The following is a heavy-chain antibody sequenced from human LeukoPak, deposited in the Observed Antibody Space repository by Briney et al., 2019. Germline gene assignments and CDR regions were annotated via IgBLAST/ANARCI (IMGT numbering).Heavy chain of an antibody. CDR2: ISRHGSTK. CDR1: GFDFGDHG. V-gene: IGHV3-30*18. CDR3: AKEYSSGWSYWYFDL. Sequence: GGPLRLSCAASGFDFGDHGRHWVRQAPGKGLEGGEVISRHGSTKIYAASVKGRFTISRDNSKNTMYLQMDSLRPEDTAVYFCAKEYSSGWSYWYFDLWGRGTLVTVSS. J-gene: IGHJ2*01. D-gene: IGHD6-19*01.